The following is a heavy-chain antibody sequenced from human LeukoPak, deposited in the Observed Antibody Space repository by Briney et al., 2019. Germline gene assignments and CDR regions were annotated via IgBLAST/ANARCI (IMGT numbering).Heavy chain of an antibody. J-gene: IGHJ4*02. D-gene: IGHD3-16*02. CDR3: ARAGAYDYVWGSYRYTLGYFDY. CDR1: GGSFSGYY. V-gene: IGHV4-34*01. CDR2: INHSGST. Sequence: SETLSLTCAVYGGSFSGYYWSWIRQPPGKGPEWIGEINHSGSTNYNPSLKSRVTISVDTSKNQFSLKLSSVTAADTAVYYCARAGAYDYVWGSYRYTLGYFDYWGQGTLVTVSS.